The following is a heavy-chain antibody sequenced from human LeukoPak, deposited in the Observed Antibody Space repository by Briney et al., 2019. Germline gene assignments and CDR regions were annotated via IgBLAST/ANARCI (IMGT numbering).Heavy chain of an antibody. V-gene: IGHV3-33*01. J-gene: IGHJ4*02. CDR3: AVGVRNIAAAGIRDRKVDY. CDR1: GFTFSSYG. D-gene: IGHD6-13*01. Sequence: GGSLRLSCAASGFTFSSYGMHWVRQAPGKGLEWVAVIWYDGSNKYYADSVKGRFTISRDNSKNTLYLQMNSLRAEDTAVYYCAVGVRNIAAAGIRDRKVDYWGQGTLVTVSS. CDR2: IWYDGSNK.